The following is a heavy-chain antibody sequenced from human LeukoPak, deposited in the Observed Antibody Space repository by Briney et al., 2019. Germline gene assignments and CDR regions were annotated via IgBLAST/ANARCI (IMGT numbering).Heavy chain of an antibody. CDR3: ARASLGFDY. V-gene: IGHV1-18*01. Sequence: GASVKVSCKAAGYTFTSYGINWVRQAPGQGLEWMGWISTYNGNTHYAQKLQGRVTITRNTSISTAYMELSSLRSEDTAVYYCARASLGFDYWGQGTLVTVSS. D-gene: IGHD7-27*01. CDR1: GYTFTSYG. J-gene: IGHJ4*02. CDR2: ISTYNGNT.